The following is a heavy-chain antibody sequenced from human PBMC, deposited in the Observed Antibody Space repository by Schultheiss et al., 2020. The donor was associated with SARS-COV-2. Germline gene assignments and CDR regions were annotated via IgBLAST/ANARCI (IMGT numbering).Heavy chain of an antibody. D-gene: IGHD2-21*02. CDR1: GFTFSSYW. Sequence: GGSLRLSCAASGFTFSSYWMHWVRQAPGKGLVWVSRINSDGSSTSYADSVKGRFTISRDNAKNTLYLQMNSLRAEDTAVYYCAKRVVVTGMYGMDVWGQGTTVTVSS. V-gene: IGHV3-74*01. CDR3: AKRVVVTGMYGMDV. CDR2: INSDGSST. J-gene: IGHJ6*02.